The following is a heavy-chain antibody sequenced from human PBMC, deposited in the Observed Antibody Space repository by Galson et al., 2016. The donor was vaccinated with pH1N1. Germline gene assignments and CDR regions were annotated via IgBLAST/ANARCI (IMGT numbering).Heavy chain of an antibody. V-gene: IGHV1-69*06. D-gene: IGHD3-9*01. J-gene: IGHJ6*02. CDR2: IIPMFGTT. Sequence: SCKASGGIFSIHGITWVRQAPGEGLEWMGGIIPMFGTTDYAQKFQGTVTITADKSTSTAYMELSRVRLEDTAVYYCARTENVYDILTGSGSYYGMDVWGQGTLVTVSS. CDR1: GGIFSIHG. CDR3: ARTENVYDILTGSGSYYGMDV.